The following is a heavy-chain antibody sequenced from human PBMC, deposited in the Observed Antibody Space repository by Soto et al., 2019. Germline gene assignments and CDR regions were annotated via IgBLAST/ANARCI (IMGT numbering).Heavy chain of an antibody. V-gene: IGHV1-18*01. D-gene: IGHD2-2*01. J-gene: IGHJ5*02. CDR3: ARDHENIVVVPAPYPQPIDP. CDR1: GYTFTSYG. CDR2: ISAYNGNT. Sequence: GASVKVSCKASGYTFTSYGISWVRQAPGQGLEWMGWISAYNGNTNYAQKLQGRVTMTTDTSTSTAYMELRSLRSDDTAVYYFARDHENIVVVPAPYPQPIDPWGQGTLVTVSS.